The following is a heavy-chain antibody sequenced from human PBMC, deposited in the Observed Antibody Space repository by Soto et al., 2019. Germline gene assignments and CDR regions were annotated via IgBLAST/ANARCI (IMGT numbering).Heavy chain of an antibody. J-gene: IGHJ4*02. CDR1: GFTFSNAW. D-gene: IGHD3-22*01. CDR3: TTAILYYYDSSGYWSGGDY. CDR2: IKSKTDGGTT. Sequence: GGSLRLSCAASGFTFSNAWMNWVRQAPGKGLEWVGRIKSKTDGGTTDYAAPVKGRFTISRDDSKNTLYLQMNSLKTEDTAVYYCTTAILYYYDSSGYWSGGDYWGQGTLVTVSS. V-gene: IGHV3-15*07.